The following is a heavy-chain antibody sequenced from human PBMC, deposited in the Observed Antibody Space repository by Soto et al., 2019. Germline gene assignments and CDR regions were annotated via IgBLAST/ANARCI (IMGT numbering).Heavy chain of an antibody. J-gene: IGHJ4*02. V-gene: IGHV4-39*01. CDR2: IFYSGTT. D-gene: IGHD1-1*01. CDR1: GASISSAADY. CDR3: ARRRDGNNHFDY. Sequence: SETLSLTCTVSGASISSAADYWDWIRQPPGKGLEWIGTIFYSGTTYYNPSLSSRFTISVDTSQNQFSLNLSSVTAADTAVYYCARRRDGNNHFDYWGQGTLVTVSS.